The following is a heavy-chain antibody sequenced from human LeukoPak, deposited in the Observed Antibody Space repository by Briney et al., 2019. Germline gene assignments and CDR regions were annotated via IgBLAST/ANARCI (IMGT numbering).Heavy chain of an antibody. V-gene: IGHV3-7*04. CDR1: GFTFTTYA. CDR2: IKPDGSDQ. J-gene: IGHJ4*02. CDR3: ARENFQY. Sequence: GGSLRLSCAASGFTFTTYAMNWVRQAPGKGLEWVANIKPDGSDQYYVDSVKGRFTISRDNAKNSLYLQMNSLRAEDTAVYYCARENFQYWAQGTLVTVSS.